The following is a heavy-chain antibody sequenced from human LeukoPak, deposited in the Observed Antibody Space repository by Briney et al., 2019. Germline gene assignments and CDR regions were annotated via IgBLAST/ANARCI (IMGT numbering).Heavy chain of an antibody. CDR2: IYYSGST. Sequence: AETLSLTCTVSGGSISSSSYYWGWIRQPPGKGLEWIGSIYYSGSTYYNPSLKSRVTISVDTSKNQFSLKLSSVTAADTAVYYCARAYCSSTSCYTYYFDYWGQGTLVTVSS. CDR1: GGSISSSSYY. CDR3: ARAYCSSTSCYTYYFDY. D-gene: IGHD2-2*02. V-gene: IGHV4-39*07. J-gene: IGHJ4*02.